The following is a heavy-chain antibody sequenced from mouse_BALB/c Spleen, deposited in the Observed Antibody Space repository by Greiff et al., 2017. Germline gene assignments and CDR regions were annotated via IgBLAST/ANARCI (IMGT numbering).Heavy chain of an antibody. CDR2: ISSGSSTI. CDR1: GFTFSSFG. D-gene: IGHD1-2*01. Sequence: EVQLVESGGGLVQPGGSRKLSCAASGFTFSSFGMHWVRQPPEKGLEWVAYISSGSSTIYYADTVKGRFTISRDNPKNTLFLQMTSLRSEDTAMYYCARSTATDYWGQGTTLTVSS. J-gene: IGHJ2*01. CDR3: ARSTATDY. V-gene: IGHV5-17*02.